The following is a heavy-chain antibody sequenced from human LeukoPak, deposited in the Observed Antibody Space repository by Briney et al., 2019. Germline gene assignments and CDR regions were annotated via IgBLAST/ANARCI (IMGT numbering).Heavy chain of an antibody. Sequence: GGSLRLSCTTSGIIFRNYWIHWVRQAPGKGPVWVSHITQDGSSTFYADSVKGRFTTSRDNAKNTVFLQMNSLTAEDTGVYYCATDDYRGLGYWGQGILVTVSP. CDR1: GIIFRNYW. J-gene: IGHJ4*02. V-gene: IGHV3-74*01. CDR2: ITQDGSST. D-gene: IGHD4-11*01. CDR3: ATDDYRGLGY.